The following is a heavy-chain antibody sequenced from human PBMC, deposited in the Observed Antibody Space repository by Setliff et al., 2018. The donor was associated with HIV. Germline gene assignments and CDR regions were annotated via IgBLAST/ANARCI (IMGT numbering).Heavy chain of an antibody. Sequence: SETLSLTCTVSGDSINSHYWSWIRQPPGKGLEWIGYIYYSGSTNYNPSLKSRVTITVDTSKNQYSLKLSSVTAADSATYYCARWVYNSAWSLDYWGQGTLVTVSS. CDR2: IYYSGST. CDR1: GDSINSHY. J-gene: IGHJ4*02. D-gene: IGHD6-19*01. V-gene: IGHV4-59*08. CDR3: ARWVYNSAWSLDY.